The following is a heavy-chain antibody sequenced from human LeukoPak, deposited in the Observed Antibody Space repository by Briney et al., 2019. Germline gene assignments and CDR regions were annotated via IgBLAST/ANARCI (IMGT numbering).Heavy chain of an antibody. CDR1: GGSFSGYY. CDR3: AGGAVCDI. J-gene: IGHJ3*02. Sequence: SETLSLTCAVYGGSFSGYYWSWIRQPPGKGLEWIGEINHSGSTNYNPSLKSRVTISVDTSKNQFSLKLSSVTAADTAVYYCAGGAVCDIWGQGTMVTVSS. V-gene: IGHV4-34*01. CDR2: INHSGST. D-gene: IGHD3-16*01.